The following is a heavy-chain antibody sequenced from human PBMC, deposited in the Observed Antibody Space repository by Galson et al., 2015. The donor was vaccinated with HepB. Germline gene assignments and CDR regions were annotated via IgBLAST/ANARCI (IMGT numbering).Heavy chain of an antibody. CDR1: GFTFSSYW. J-gene: IGHJ6*02. CDR3: ARDPRYCSGGSCPGQIYYYYYGMDV. Sequence: SLRLSCAASGFTFSSYWMSWVRQAPGKGLEWVANIKQDGSEKYYVDSVKGRFTISRDNAKNSLYLQMNSLRAEDTAVYYCARDPRYCSGGSCPGQIYYYYYGMDVWGQGTTVTVSS. D-gene: IGHD2-15*01. V-gene: IGHV3-7*03. CDR2: IKQDGSEK.